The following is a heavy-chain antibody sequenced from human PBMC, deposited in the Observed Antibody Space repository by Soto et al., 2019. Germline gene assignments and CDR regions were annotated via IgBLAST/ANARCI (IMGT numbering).Heavy chain of an antibody. D-gene: IGHD1-1*01. CDR2: ISGSGGST. J-gene: IGHJ4*02. V-gene: IGHV3-23*01. CDR3: AAWSRSHWFDY. CDR1: GFTFSSYA. Sequence: GGSLRLSCAASGFTFSSYAMSWVRQAPGKGLEWVSAISGSGGSTYYADSVKGRFTISRDNAKNTLYLQMNRLRVDDTAVYYCAAWSRSHWFDYWGQGTLVTVSS.